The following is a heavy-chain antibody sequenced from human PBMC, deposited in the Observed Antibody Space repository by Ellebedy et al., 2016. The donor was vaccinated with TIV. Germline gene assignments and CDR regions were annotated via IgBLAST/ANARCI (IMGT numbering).Heavy chain of an antibody. CDR3: SRFDH. V-gene: IGHV3-30*03. CDR2: ISSDGAFE. J-gene: IGHJ4*02. CDR1: GFTFSDYG. Sequence: GESLKISXAASGFTFSDYGIHWVRQAPGKGLEWVALISSDGAFEYYADSVKGRFTISRDNSGNTLSLQMDSLRPEDTATYYCSRFDHWGQGTLVSVSS.